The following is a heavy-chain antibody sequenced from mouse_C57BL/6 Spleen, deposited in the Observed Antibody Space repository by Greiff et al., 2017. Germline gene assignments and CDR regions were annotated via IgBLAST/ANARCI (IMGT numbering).Heavy chain of an antibody. D-gene: IGHD4-1*01. CDR2: IDPSDSYT. Sequence: QVQLQQPGAELVMPGASVKLSCKASGYTFTSYWMPWVKQRPGQGLEWIGEIDPSDSYTNYNQKFKGKSTLTVDKSSSTAYMQLSSLTSEDSAVYYCARRWDCYYAMDYWGQGTSVTVAS. J-gene: IGHJ4*01. CDR1: GYTFTSYW. CDR3: ARRWDCYYAMDY. V-gene: IGHV1-69*01.